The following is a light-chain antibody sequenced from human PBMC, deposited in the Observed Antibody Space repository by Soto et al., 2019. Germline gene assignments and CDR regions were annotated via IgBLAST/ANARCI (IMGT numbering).Light chain of an antibody. Sequence: IVLTQSPGTLSLSPGEGATLSCRASQSVSSNYLAWYQQRPGQTPRLLIYGASNRATGIPDRFSGSGSVTDFTLTISRLEPEDFAVYYCQQSYSTPVTFGQGTKLEIK. CDR2: GAS. CDR3: QQSYSTPVT. J-gene: IGKJ2*01. CDR1: QSVSSNY. V-gene: IGKV3-20*01.